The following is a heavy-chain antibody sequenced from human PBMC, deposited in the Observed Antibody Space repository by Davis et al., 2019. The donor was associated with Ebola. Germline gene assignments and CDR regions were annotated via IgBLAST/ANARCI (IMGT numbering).Heavy chain of an antibody. Sequence: MPSETLSLTCTVSDGSISNNYWRWIRQPPGKGLEWIGYIYSSGSTNYNPSLKSRVTISLDASQKQFSLKLSSVTAADTAVYYCVRGWGFGLDPWGQGTLVTVSS. CDR1: DGSISNNY. CDR3: VRGWGFGLDP. CDR2: IYSSGST. V-gene: IGHV4-59*01. J-gene: IGHJ5*02. D-gene: IGHD3-10*01.